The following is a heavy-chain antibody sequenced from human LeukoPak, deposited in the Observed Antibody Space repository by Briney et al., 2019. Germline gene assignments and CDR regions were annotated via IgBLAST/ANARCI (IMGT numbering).Heavy chain of an antibody. V-gene: IGHV3-9*01. Sequence: GGSLRLSCAASGFTFDDYAMHWVRQAPGKGLEWVSGIIWNSGSIGYADSVKGRFTISRDNAKNSLYLQMNSLRAEDTALYYCAKEGGPSPWGQGTLVTVSS. J-gene: IGHJ5*02. CDR3: AKEGGPSP. CDR1: GFTFDDYA. CDR2: IIWNSGSI.